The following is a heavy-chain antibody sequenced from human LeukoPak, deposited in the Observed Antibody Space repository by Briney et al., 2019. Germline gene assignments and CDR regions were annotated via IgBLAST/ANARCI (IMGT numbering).Heavy chain of an antibody. CDR2: ISDSGGRT. D-gene: IGHD3-22*01. J-gene: IGHJ4*02. CDR1: GITLSNYG. Sequence: GGSLRLSCAVSGITLSNYGMSWVRQAPGKGLEWVAGISDSGGRTNYADSVKGRFTISRDNPENTLYLQMNSLRADDTAVYFCAKRGVVIRVILVGFHKEAYYFDSWGQGALVTVSS. CDR3: AKRGVVIRVILVGFHKEAYYFDS. V-gene: IGHV3-23*01.